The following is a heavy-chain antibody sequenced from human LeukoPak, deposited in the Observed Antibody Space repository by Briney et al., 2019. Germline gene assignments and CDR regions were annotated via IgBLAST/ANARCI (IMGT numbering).Heavy chain of an antibody. CDR1: GFTFSSYA. CDR2: ISSNGGTT. CDR3: VKGHDSSGYYLSYFDY. D-gene: IGHD3-22*01. V-gene: IGHV3-64D*09. J-gene: IGHJ4*02. Sequence: GGSLRLSCSASGFTFSSYAMHWVRQAPGKGLEYVSTISSNGGTTYYADSVKGRFTISRDNSKNTLYLQMSSLRAEDTAVYYCVKGHDSSGYYLSYFDYWGQGALVTVSS.